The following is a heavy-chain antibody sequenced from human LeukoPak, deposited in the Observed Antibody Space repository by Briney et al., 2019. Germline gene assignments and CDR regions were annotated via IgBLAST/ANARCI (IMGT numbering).Heavy chain of an antibody. D-gene: IGHD3-9*01. J-gene: IGHJ4*02. Sequence: ASVKVSCKASGYTFTGYYMHWVRQAPEQGLEWMGWINPNSGGTNYAQKFQGRVTMTRDTSISTAYMELSRLRSDDTAVYYCARVAIRYFDWLLLFDYWGQGTLVTVSS. V-gene: IGHV1-2*02. CDR1: GYTFTGYY. CDR2: INPNSGGT. CDR3: ARVAIRYFDWLLLFDY.